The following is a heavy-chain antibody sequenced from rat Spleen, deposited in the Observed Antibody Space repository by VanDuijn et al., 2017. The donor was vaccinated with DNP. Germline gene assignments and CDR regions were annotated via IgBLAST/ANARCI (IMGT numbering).Heavy chain of an antibody. Sequence: QVQLKESGPGLVQPSQTLSLTCTVSGFSLTSYHVHWVRQPPGKGLEWMGRIQSGGSTDYNSALKSRLSISRDTSKSQVFLKMNSVQTEDTAMYFCARAVALYYYAMDAWGQGTSVTVSS. V-gene: IGHV2-27*01. CDR3: ARAVALYYYAMDA. CDR2: IQSGGST. CDR1: GFSLTSYH. D-gene: IGHD3-3*01. J-gene: IGHJ4*01.